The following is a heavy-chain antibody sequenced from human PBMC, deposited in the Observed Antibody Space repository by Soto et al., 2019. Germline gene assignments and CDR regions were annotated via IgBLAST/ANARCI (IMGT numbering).Heavy chain of an antibody. D-gene: IGHD3-22*01. V-gene: IGHV3-21*01. CDR2: ISGDSNYI. J-gene: IGHJ3*01. Sequence: AGGSLRLSGAASGFTGSGYNMNWVRQAPGKGLEWVSSISGDSNYIYYADSVQGRFTISRDNAKNSVYLQMNSLRAEDTAVYYCARVVYFDRSAYGLWGEGTMGTVS. CDR3: ARVVYFDRSAYGL. CDR1: GFTGSGYN.